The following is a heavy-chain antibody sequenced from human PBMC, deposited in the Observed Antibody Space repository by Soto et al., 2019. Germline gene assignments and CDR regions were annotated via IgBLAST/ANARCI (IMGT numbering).Heavy chain of an antibody. CDR2: IYYSGST. J-gene: IGHJ6*02. CDR1: GGSISSYY. D-gene: IGHD6-6*01. V-gene: IGHV4-59*01. CDR3: ARGGAGPLQLGASYYYYGMDV. Sequence: SETLSLTCTVSGGSISSYYWSWIRQPPGKGLEWIGYIYYSGSTNYNPSLKSRVTISVDTSKNQFSLKLSSVTAADTAVYYCARGGAGPLQLGASYYYYGMDVWGQGTTVTVSS.